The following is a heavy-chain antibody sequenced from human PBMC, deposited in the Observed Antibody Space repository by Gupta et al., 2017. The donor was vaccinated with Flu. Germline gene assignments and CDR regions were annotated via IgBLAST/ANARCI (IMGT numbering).Heavy chain of an antibody. Sequence: QVQLVESGGGVVQPGRSLRLSCAASGFTFSSYGMHWVRQAPGKGLEWVAVISYDGRTKDYADSVKGRFTISRDNSKNTLYLQMNSLRSADTSMYYCAKDGGIAASELDSWGQGTLVTVSS. CDR2: ISYDGRTK. V-gene: IGHV3-30*18. CDR3: AKDGGIAASELDS. CDR1: GFTFSSYG. D-gene: IGHD6-13*01. J-gene: IGHJ4*02.